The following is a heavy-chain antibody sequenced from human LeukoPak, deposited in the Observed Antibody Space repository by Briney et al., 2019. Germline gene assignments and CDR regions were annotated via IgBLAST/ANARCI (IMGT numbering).Heavy chain of an antibody. Sequence: GGSLRLSCAASGFNFRAYAMTWVRQAPGKGLDWVSRISGSGGTTYYADSVRGRFTISRDNSKNTVYLQLNNLRAEDTAVYYCAKDGVATQHALDIWGHGTMVTVSS. J-gene: IGHJ3*02. CDR1: GFNFRAYA. V-gene: IGHV3-23*01. CDR3: AKDGVATQHALDI. D-gene: IGHD5-12*01. CDR2: ISGSGGTT.